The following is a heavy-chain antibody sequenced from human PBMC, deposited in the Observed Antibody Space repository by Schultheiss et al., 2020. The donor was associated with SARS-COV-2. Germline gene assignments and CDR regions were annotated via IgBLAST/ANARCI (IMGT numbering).Heavy chain of an antibody. CDR3: ARGVVPAAIYYYYYGMDV. CDR2: VYYSGST. J-gene: IGHJ6*02. V-gene: IGHV4-34*01. D-gene: IGHD2-2*01. CDR1: GGSFSGYY. Sequence: SETLSLTCAVYGGSFSGYYWSWIRQPPGKGLEWIGYVYYSGSTNYNPSLKSRVTISVDTSKNQFSLELTSVTAADTAVYYCARGVVPAAIYYYYYGMDVWGQGTTVTVSS.